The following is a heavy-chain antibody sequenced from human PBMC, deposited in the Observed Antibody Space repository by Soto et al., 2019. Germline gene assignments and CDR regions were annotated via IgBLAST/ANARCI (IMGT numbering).Heavy chain of an antibody. CDR1: GGSRPEVGHF. J-gene: IGHJ5*01. Sequence: PSATRTDPGGSRPEVGHFWALIRPPPGRGLEWIGYSTYTGVTYYSPSLQSRISISVDTSKNQFSLTLNSVTAADTAVYYCATDSGGPPLNRFDSWGHGTLVTVSS. CDR3: ATDSGGPPLNRFDS. CDR2: STYTGVT. V-gene: IGHV4-31*03. D-gene: IGHD3-16*01.